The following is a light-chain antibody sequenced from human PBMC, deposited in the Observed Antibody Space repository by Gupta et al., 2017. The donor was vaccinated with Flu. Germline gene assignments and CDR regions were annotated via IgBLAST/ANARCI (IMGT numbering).Light chain of an antibody. V-gene: IGKV2-30*01. Sequence: DVVMTQSTPSLPVNLGPPASISCRSSQGLVYSDGNTYLHWFQQRPGQSPRRLIYLVSNRESGVPDRFSGSGSGTDFTLKISRVEAEDVGVYFCMQGAHWPWTFGHGTKVEVK. CDR3: MQGAHWPWT. CDR1: QGLVYSDGNTY. CDR2: LVS. J-gene: IGKJ1*01.